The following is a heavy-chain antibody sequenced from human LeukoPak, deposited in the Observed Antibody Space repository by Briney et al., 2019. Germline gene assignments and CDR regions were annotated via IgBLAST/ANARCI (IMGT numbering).Heavy chain of an antibody. J-gene: IGHJ4*02. Sequence: GGSLRLSCAASGFTVSSNYMSWVRQAPGKGLEWVANIKQDGSEKYYVDSVKGRFTISRDNAKNSLYLQMNSLRAEDTAVYYCARQQYYDFWSGYFEVFDYWGQGTLVTVSS. D-gene: IGHD3-3*01. V-gene: IGHV3-7*01. CDR2: IKQDGSEK. CDR3: ARQQYYDFWSGYFEVFDY. CDR1: GFTVSSNY.